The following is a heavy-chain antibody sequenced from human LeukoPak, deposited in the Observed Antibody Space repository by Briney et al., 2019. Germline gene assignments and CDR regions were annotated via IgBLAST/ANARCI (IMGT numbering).Heavy chain of an antibody. V-gene: IGHV3-74*01. D-gene: IGHD2-8*01. Sequence: PGGSLSLFCAASGFTFGNHYMHWVRQAPGKGLLWVSRINPYGTTIYHADCVKARFPVSRDNADKALYLQMHNLRVEDTALYYCTRGRSMAHNAFDLWGQGTLVTVSS. CDR1: GFTFGNHY. CDR3: TRGRSMAHNAFDL. CDR2: INPYGTTI. J-gene: IGHJ3*01.